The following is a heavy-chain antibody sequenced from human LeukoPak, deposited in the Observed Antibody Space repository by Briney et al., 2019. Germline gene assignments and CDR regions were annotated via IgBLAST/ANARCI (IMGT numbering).Heavy chain of an antibody. CDR3: ANGLLTGYYGMDV. Sequence: GGSLRLSCAASGFTFSSYGMHWVRQAPGKGLEWVAVISYDGSNKYYADSVKGRFTISRDNSKNTLYLQMNSLRAEDTAVYYCANGLLTGYYGMDVWGQGTTVIVSS. V-gene: IGHV3-30*18. D-gene: IGHD3-9*01. J-gene: IGHJ6*02. CDR1: GFTFSSYG. CDR2: ISYDGSNK.